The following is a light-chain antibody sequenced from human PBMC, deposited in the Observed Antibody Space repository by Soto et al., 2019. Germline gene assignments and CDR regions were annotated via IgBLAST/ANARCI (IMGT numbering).Light chain of an antibody. J-gene: IGKJ1*01. Sequence: DIQMTQSPSTLSASVGAEVAITCRASQGFGIGLAWYQQKPGKAPKLLIYKASSLESGVPSRFSGSGSGTEFTLTISSLQPDDFATYYCQQYNDYSWTFDQGTKVEIK. CDR1: QGFGIG. CDR3: QQYNDYSWT. V-gene: IGKV1-5*03. CDR2: KAS.